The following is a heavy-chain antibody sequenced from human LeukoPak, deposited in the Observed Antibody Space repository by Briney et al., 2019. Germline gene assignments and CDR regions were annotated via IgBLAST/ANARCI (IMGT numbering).Heavy chain of an antibody. CDR1: GGSISSSNW. J-gene: IGHJ4*02. CDR3: AAYLGYSSSWYYFDY. CDR2: IYHSGST. Sequence: SGTLSLTCAVSGGSISSSNWWSWVRQPPGKGLEWIGEIYHSGSTNYNPSLKSRVTMSVDTSKNQFSLKLSSVTAADTAVYYCAAYLGYSSSWYYFDYWGQGTLVTVSS. D-gene: IGHD6-13*01. V-gene: IGHV4-4*02.